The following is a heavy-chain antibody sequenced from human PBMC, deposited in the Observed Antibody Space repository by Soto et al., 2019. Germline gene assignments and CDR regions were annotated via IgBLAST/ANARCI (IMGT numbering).Heavy chain of an antibody. CDR1: GFTFGSHS. Sequence: EVQLLESGGDLVQPGGSLSLSCEGSGFTFGSHSMTWVRQAPGKGLEWVSAIDGNGINKYYADSVKGRFTICRDNSKNTLYLRMNSLGPEDTAVYFCAKDYEFFVNWGQGTLVTVSS. CDR3: AKDYEFFVN. V-gene: IGHV3-23*01. D-gene: IGHD3-22*01. J-gene: IGHJ4*02. CDR2: IDGNGINK.